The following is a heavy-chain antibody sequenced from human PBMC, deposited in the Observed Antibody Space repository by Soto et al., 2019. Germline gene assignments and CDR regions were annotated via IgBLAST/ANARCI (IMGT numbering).Heavy chain of an antibody. V-gene: IGHV1-3*01. CDR1: GYTFTSYA. CDR3: ARPLRFLSRFDP. Sequence: ASVKVSCKASGYTFTSYAMHWVCQAPGQRLEWMGWINAGNGNTKYSQKFQGRVTITRDTSASTAYMELSSLRSEDTAVYYCARPLRFLSRFDPWGQGTLVTVSS. D-gene: IGHD3-3*01. CDR2: INAGNGNT. J-gene: IGHJ5*02.